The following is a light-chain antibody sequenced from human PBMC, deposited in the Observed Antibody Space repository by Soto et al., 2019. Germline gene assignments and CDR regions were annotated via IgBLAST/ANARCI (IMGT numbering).Light chain of an antibody. J-gene: IGKJ2*01. CDR1: QSVSSSY. CDR2: GAS. V-gene: IGKV3-20*01. Sequence: EIVLTQSPGTLSLSPGERATLSCRASQSVSSSYLAWYQQKAGQAPRLLIYGASSRATGIPDRFSGSGSGTDLSLTISRLETEDFAVYYCQQYSSSPYTFGQGTKLEIK. CDR3: QQYSSSPYT.